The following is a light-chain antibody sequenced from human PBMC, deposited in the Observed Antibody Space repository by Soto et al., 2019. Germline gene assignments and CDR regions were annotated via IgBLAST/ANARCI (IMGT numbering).Light chain of an antibody. V-gene: IGKV3-15*01. CDR2: GAS. CDR1: QSVSSN. CDR3: QQYGSSPSIT. J-gene: IGKJ5*01. Sequence: EIVMTQSPATLSVSPGERATLSCRASQSVSSNLAWYQQKPGQAPRLLIYGASTRATGIPARFSSSRSGTEFTLTISSLQSEDFAVYYCQQYGSSPSITFGQGTRLEIK.